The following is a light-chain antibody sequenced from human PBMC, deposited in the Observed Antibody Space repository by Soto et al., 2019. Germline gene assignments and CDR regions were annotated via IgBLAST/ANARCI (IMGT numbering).Light chain of an antibody. Sequence: QSVLTQPPSASGTPGQRVTISCSGSSSNIGGNTVNWYQQLPGTAPKLLIYSNIQQPPGVSDRFSGSKSGTSASLAISGLQSEDEADYYCAAYDDSLTGPVFGGGTKVTVL. V-gene: IGLV1-44*01. CDR1: SSNIGGNT. CDR3: AAYDDSLTGPV. CDR2: SNI. J-gene: IGLJ2*01.